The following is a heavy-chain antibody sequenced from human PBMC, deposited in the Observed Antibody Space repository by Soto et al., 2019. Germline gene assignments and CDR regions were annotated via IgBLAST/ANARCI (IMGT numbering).Heavy chain of an antibody. CDR1: GGTFSSYA. V-gene: IGHV1-69*06. D-gene: IGHD3-22*01. J-gene: IGHJ3*02. CDR2: IIPIFGTA. CDR3: ARPETYYYDSSGYYPHAFDI. Sequence: QVQLVQSGAEVKKPGSSVKVSCKASGGTFSSYAISWVRQAPGQGLEWMGGIIPIFGTANCAQKFQGRVTITADKSTSTAYMELSSLRSEDTAVYYCARPETYYYDSSGYYPHAFDIWGQGTMVTVSS.